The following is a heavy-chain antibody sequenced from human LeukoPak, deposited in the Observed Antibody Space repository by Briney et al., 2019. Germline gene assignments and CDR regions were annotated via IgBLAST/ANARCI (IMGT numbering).Heavy chain of an antibody. V-gene: IGHV3-11*01. CDR3: ARVGVVVKAFDI. CDR1: GFTFSDYY. D-gene: IGHD2-15*01. Sequence: GGSLRLSCAASGFTFSDYYMSWIRQAPGKGLEWVSYVSSSGSTIYYADSVKGRFTISRDNTKNSLYLQMNSLRAEDTAVYYCARVGVVVKAFDIWGQGTMVTVSS. J-gene: IGHJ3*02. CDR2: VSSSGSTI.